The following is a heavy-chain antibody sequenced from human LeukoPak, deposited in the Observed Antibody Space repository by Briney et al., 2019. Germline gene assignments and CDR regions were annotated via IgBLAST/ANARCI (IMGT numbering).Heavy chain of an antibody. CDR1: GDSVSTNSAA. J-gene: IGHJ5*02. D-gene: IGHD6-19*01. Sequence: SQTLSLTCAISGDSVSTNSAAWNWIRQSPSRGLEWLGRTFYRSKWYNDYAASVKSRITINPDTSKNQFSLQLNSVTPEDTAVYYCARSVAVAGRDWFDPWGQGTLVTVSS. CDR3: ARSVAVAGRDWFDP. CDR2: TFYRSKWYN. V-gene: IGHV6-1*01.